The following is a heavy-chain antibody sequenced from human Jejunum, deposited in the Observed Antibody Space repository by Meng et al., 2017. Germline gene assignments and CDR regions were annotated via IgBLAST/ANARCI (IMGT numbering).Heavy chain of an antibody. J-gene: IGHJ4*02. CDR3: RLAYCDSDCGDY. D-gene: IGHD2-21*02. CDR1: GESFSGYY. Sequence: QVQLQQWGAGLVKPSETLSLTCAVHGESFSGYYWSWIRQPPGKGLEWIGGIDDSGTTDYNPSLKGRVTMSVTTSKEQFSLKLSSVTAADTALYYCRLAYCDSDCGDYWGQGILVTVSS. CDR2: IDDSGTT. V-gene: IGHV4-34*01.